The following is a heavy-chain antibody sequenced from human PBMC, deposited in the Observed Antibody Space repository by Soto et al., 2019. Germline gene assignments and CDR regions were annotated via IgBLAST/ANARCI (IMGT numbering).Heavy chain of an antibody. CDR2: IYYSGST. CDR1: GGSISSSSYY. CDR3: ATTIVGATTAYFDY. J-gene: IGHJ4*02. Sequence: SETLSLTCTFSGGSISSSSYYLGWIRQPPGKGLEWIGYIYYSGSTNYNPSLKSRVTISVDTSKNQFSLKLSSVTAADTAVYYCATTIVGATTAYFDYWGQGTLVTVSS. V-gene: IGHV4-61*05. D-gene: IGHD1-26*01.